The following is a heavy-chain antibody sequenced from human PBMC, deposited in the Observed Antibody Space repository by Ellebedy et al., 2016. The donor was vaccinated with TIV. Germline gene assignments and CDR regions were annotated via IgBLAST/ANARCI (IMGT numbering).Heavy chain of an antibody. Sequence: MPSETLSLTCSVSGDSVISGDYYWTWMRQPPGKTLEWNAYVFYTGSTNYNPSLNSRVTISLHSSTNQFSLRMTSVTAADAVIYYCARESRYSAFDHWGQGTLVTVSS. J-gene: IGHJ4*02. V-gene: IGHV4-61*08. D-gene: IGHD5-12*01. CDR1: GDSVISGDYY. CDR2: VFYTGST. CDR3: ARESRYSAFDH.